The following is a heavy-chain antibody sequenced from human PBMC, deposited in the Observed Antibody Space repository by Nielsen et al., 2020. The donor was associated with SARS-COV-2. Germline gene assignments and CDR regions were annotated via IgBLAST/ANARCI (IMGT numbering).Heavy chain of an antibody. CDR1: GGSISSSSYY. J-gene: IGHJ6*03. Sequence: SETLSLTCTVSGGSISSSSYYWGWIRQPPGKGLGWIGSIYYSGSTNYNPSLKSRVTISVDTSKNQFSLKLSSVTAADTAVYYCARENYDILTGYYRYYYMDVWGKGTTVTVSS. D-gene: IGHD3-9*01. V-gene: IGHV4-39*07. CDR2: IYYSGST. CDR3: ARENYDILTGYYRYYYMDV.